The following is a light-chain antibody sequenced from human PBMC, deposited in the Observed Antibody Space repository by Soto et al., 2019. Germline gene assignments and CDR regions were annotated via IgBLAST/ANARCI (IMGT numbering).Light chain of an antibody. Sequence: QSVLPQPHSVSAAPGQKVTISRSGSSSNIGNNYVSWYQQLPGTAPKLLIYDNNKRPSGIPDRFSGSKSGTSATLGITGLQAGDEADYYCATWDTSLSAGVFGGGTKPTV. CDR3: ATWDTSLSAGV. CDR2: DNN. V-gene: IGLV1-51*01. J-gene: IGLJ3*02. CDR1: SSNIGNNY.